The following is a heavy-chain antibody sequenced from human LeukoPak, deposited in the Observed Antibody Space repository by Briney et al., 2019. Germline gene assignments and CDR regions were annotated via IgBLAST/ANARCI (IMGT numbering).Heavy chain of an antibody. D-gene: IGHD4-17*01. Sequence: ASVTVSCKASGYTFTGYYMHWVRQAPGQGLEWMGWINPNSGGTNYAQKFQGRLTMTRDTSISTAYMELSRLRSDDTAVYYCARGAQSTVTTDFDYWGQGTLVTVSS. CDR2: INPNSGGT. CDR1: GYTFTGYY. J-gene: IGHJ4*02. CDR3: ARGAQSTVTTDFDY. V-gene: IGHV1-2*02.